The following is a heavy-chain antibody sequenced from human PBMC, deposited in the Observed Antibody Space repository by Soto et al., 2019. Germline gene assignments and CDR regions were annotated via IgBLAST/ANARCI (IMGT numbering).Heavy chain of an antibody. D-gene: IGHD3-22*01. CDR1: GFTFSDYY. V-gene: IGHV3-11*01. J-gene: IGHJ3*02. Sequence: QVQLVESGGGLVKPGGSLRLSCAASGFTFSDYYMSWIRQAPGKGLEWVSYISSSGSTIYYADSVKVRFTISRDNSKNSLYLQMNSLRAEDTAVYYCARTMIVVVITTVDAFDIWGQGTMVTVSS. CDR3: ARTMIVVVITTVDAFDI. CDR2: ISSSGSTI.